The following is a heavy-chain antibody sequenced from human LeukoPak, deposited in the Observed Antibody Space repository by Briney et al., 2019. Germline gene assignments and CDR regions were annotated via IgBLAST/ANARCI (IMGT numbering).Heavy chain of an antibody. D-gene: IGHD1-14*01. CDR2: ISYDGSNK. CDR1: GFTFSSYG. Sequence: GRSLRLSCAASGFTFSSYGMHWVRQAPGKGLEWVAVISYDGSNKYYADSVKGRFTISRDNSKNTLYLQMNSLGAEDTAVYYCAKGTAGPADYWGQGTLVTVSS. V-gene: IGHV3-30*18. J-gene: IGHJ4*02. CDR3: AKGTAGPADY.